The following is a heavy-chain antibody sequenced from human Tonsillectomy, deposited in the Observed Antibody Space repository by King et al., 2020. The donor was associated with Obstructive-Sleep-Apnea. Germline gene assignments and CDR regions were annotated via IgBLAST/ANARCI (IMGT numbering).Heavy chain of an antibody. D-gene: IGHD3-22*01. V-gene: IGHV4-39*07. CDR2: IYYSGRT. CDR1: GGSLFSSSYY. Sequence: QLQLQESGPGLVKPSETLSLTCSVSGGSLFSSSYYWGWIRQPPGEGLEWIGSIYYSGRTFYTPSLKSRVTISIDMSKNQLSLNLSSVTAADTAVYYCARGDALQYYDTTGYPSGGWFDPWGQGTLVTVSS. CDR3: ARGDALQYYDTTGYPSGGWFDP. J-gene: IGHJ5*02.